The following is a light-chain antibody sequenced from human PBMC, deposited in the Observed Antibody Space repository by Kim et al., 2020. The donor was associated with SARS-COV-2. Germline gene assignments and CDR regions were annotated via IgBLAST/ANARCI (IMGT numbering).Light chain of an antibody. V-gene: IGKV3-20*01. CDR2: GVS. J-gene: IGKJ5*01. CDR3: QQYGTSPLS. CDR1: LSIISTY. Sequence: SPGETATLSCRASLSIISTYLAWYQQKPGQAPRLLVYGVSSRATGIPDRFSGSGSGTDFTLTIGGLEPEDSAVYFCQQYGTSPLSFGQGTRLEIK.